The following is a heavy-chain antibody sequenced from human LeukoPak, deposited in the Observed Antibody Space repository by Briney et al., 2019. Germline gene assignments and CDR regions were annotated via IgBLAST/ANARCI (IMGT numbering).Heavy chain of an antibody. D-gene: IGHD2-15*01. J-gene: IGHJ4*02. CDR1: GFTFSSYA. CDR2: ISGSGGST. CDR3: AKGAYCSGGRCYLGDLDY. V-gene: IGHV3-23*01. Sequence: GGSLRLSCAASGFTFSSYAMSWVRQAPGKGLEWVSVISGSGGSTYYADSVKGRFTISRDNSKNTVHLQMNSLRAEETAVYYCAKGAYCSGGRCYLGDLDYWGQGTLVTVSS.